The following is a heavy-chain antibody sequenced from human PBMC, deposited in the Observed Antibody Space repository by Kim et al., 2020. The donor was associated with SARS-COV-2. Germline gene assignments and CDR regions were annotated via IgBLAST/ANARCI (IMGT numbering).Heavy chain of an antibody. J-gene: IGHJ4*02. CDR1: GFTFSSYA. CDR2: ISYDGSNK. V-gene: IGHV3-30*04. CDR3: ARDGSGWYLDY. D-gene: IGHD6-19*01. Sequence: GGSLRLSCAASGFTFSSYAMHWVHQAPGKGLEWVAVISYDGSNKYYADSVKGRFTISRDNSKNTLYLQMNSLRAEDTAVYYCARDGSGWYLDYWGQGTLVTVSS.